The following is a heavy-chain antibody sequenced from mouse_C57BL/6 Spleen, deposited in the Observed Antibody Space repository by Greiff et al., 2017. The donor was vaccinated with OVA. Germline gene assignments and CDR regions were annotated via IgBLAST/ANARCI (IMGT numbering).Heavy chain of an antibody. J-gene: IGHJ3*01. Sequence: EVKLMESGAELVRPGASVKLSCTASGFNIKDDYMHWVKQRPEQGLEWIGWIDPENGDTEYASKFQGKATITVDTSSNTAYLQLSSLTSEDTAVYYCTTPDSTIWFAYWGQGTLVTVSA. D-gene: IGHD2-4*01. CDR3: TTPDSTIWFAY. CDR1: GFNIKDDY. V-gene: IGHV14-4*01. CDR2: IDPENGDT.